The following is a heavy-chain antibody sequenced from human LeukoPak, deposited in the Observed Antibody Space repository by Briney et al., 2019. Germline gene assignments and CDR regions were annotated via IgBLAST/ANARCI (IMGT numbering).Heavy chain of an antibody. D-gene: IGHD7-27*01. CDR2: IGTAGDT. CDR3: ARDSGDGAFDI. J-gene: IGHJ3*02. Sequence: GGSLRLSCAASGFTFSSYDMHWVRQATGKGLEWVSAIGTAGDTYYPGSVKGRFTISRENAKNSLYLQMNSLGAGDTAVYYCARDSGDGAFDIWGQGTMVTVSS. CDR1: GFTFSSYD. V-gene: IGHV3-13*04.